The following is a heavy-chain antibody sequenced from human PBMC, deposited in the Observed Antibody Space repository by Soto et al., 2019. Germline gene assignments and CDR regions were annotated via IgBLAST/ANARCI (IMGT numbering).Heavy chain of an antibody. CDR1: GFTFSSYT. D-gene: IGHD1-7*01. CDR2: ISYDGSNK. Sequence: QVQLVESGGGVVQPGRSLRLSCAASGFTFSSYTMHWVRQAPGKGLEWVAVISYDGSNKYYADSVKGRFTISRDNSKKPVELEKNQLRGWDKAWFYLSKDMGGLTWNYDYYYYYYGMDVWGQGTTVTVSS. J-gene: IGHJ6*02. V-gene: IGHV3-30-3*01. CDR3: SKDMGGLTWNYDYYYYYYGMDV.